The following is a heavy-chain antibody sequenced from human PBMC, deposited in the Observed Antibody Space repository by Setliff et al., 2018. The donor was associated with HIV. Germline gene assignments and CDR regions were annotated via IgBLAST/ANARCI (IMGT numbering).Heavy chain of an antibody. V-gene: IGHV1-69*13. CDR1: GGTFSNYA. CDR2: IIPIFGST. Sequence: SVKVSCKASGGTFSNYAFSWVRQAPGQGLEWMGGIIPIFGSTKYAQKFQGRVTISADESTTTADMELSSLRSEDTAVYYCARDDHYYDSGSYYSDWYFELWGRGTLVTVSS. D-gene: IGHD3-10*01. J-gene: IGHJ2*01. CDR3: ARDDHYYDSGSYYSDWYFEL.